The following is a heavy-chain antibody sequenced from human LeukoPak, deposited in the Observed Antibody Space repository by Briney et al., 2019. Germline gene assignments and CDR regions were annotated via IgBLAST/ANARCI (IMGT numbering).Heavy chain of an antibody. Sequence: PGGSLRLSCAAPGFTFSSYWMSWVRQAPGKGLVWVSRINTDGSSTSYADSVKGRFTISRDNAKNTLYLQMNSPRAEDTAVYYCARVSSSSWWALDYWGQGTLVTVSS. CDR2: INTDGSST. CDR3: ARVSSSSWWALDY. J-gene: IGHJ4*02. D-gene: IGHD6-13*01. V-gene: IGHV3-74*01. CDR1: GFTFSSYW.